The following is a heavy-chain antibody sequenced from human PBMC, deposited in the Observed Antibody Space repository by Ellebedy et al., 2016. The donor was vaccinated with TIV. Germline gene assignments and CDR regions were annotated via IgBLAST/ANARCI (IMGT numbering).Heavy chain of an antibody. CDR3: ARDQGANCGDDCFSGWLDP. V-gene: IGHV3-53*01. CDR1: GFSITSNY. J-gene: IGHJ5*02. D-gene: IGHD2-21*02. CDR2: TYAGGTT. Sequence: GESLKISCTASGFSITSNYMTWVRQTPGKGLEWVSVTYAGGTTYYAGPVEGRFTISRDTSKNTLYLQMNSLRVEDTAVYYCARDQGANCGDDCFSGWLDPWGQGTLVTVSS.